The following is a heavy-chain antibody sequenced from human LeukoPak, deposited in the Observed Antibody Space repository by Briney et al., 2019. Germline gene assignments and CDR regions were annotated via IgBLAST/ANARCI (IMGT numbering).Heavy chain of an antibody. CDR1: GGSISSYY. D-gene: IGHD3-22*01. CDR2: IYYSGST. V-gene: IGHV4-59*08. J-gene: IGHJ2*01. Sequence: SETLSLTCTVSGGSISSYYWSWIRQPPGKGLEWIGYIYYSGSTNYNPSLKSRVTISVDTFKNQFSLKLSSVTAADTAVYHCARQGRDDSSGYYYGPALYWYFDLWGRGTLVTVSS. CDR3: ARQGRDDSSGYYYGPALYWYFDL.